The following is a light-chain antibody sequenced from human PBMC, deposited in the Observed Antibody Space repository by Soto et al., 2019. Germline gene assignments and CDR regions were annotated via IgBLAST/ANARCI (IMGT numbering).Light chain of an antibody. Sequence: EIVLTQSPATLSLSPGERATLSCRASQSVSSYLAWYQQKPGQAPRLLIYDASSRATGIPDRFSGSGSGTDFTLTISRLEPEDFAVYYCHQYGNSQTFGQGTKVDIK. CDR2: DAS. CDR3: HQYGNSQT. CDR1: QSVSSY. V-gene: IGKV3-20*01. J-gene: IGKJ1*01.